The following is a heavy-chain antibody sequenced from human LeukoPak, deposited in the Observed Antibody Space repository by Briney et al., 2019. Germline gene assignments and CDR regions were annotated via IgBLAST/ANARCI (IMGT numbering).Heavy chain of an antibody. Sequence: GSLRLSCVASGLIFSSHALSWVRQPPGKGLEWIGEINHSGSTNYNPSLKSRVTISVDTSKNQFSLKLSSVTAADTAVYYCARPVSGSSGWYYNYWGQGTLVTVSS. CDR3: ARPVSGSSGWYYNY. CDR2: INHSGST. J-gene: IGHJ4*02. V-gene: IGHV4-34*01. CDR1: GLIFSSHA. D-gene: IGHD6-19*01.